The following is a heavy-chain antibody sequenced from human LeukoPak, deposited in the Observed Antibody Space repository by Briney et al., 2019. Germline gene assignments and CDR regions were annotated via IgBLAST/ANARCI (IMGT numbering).Heavy chain of an antibody. CDR2: IKQDGSEK. CDR3: ARLDWNYVFFEY. Sequence: GGSLRLSCAASGFTFSRYWMSWVRQAPGQGLEWMANIKQDGSEKYYVDSVKGRFTISRDNAKNSLYLQMNSLRDEDMAVYYCARLDWNYVFFEYWGQGTLVTVSS. J-gene: IGHJ4*02. CDR1: GFTFSRYW. V-gene: IGHV3-7*01. D-gene: IGHD1-7*01.